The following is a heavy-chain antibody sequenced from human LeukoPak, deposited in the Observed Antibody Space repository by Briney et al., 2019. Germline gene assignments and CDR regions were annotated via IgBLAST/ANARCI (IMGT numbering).Heavy chain of an antibody. Sequence: GASVKVSCKASGYTFTSYGISWVRQAPGQGLEWMGWINPNSGGTNYAQKFQGRVTMTRDTSISTAYMELSRLRSDDTAVYYCARGIARDGYNWENWFDPWGQGTLVTVSS. V-gene: IGHV1-2*02. CDR3: ARGIARDGYNWENWFDP. J-gene: IGHJ5*02. D-gene: IGHD5-24*01. CDR2: INPNSGGT. CDR1: GYTFTSYG.